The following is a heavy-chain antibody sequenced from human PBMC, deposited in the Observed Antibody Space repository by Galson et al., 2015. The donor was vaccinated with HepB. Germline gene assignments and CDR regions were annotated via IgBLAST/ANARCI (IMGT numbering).Heavy chain of an antibody. D-gene: IGHD6-13*01. CDR3: ARDLGYSSSWHYFDS. CDR2: IYDTGST. CDR1: GASISSGGYS. J-gene: IGHJ4*02. V-gene: IGHV4-30-4*07. Sequence: TLSLTCAVSGASISSGGYSWSWIRQPPGKGLEWIGNIYDTGSTNYNPSLKSRVTMSADTSKNQFSLNLKYVTAADTAVYDCARDLGYSSSWHYFDSWGQGTLVIVSS.